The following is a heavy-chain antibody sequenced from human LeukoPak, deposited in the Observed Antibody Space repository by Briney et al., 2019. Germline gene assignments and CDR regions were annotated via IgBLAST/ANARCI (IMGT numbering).Heavy chain of an antibody. Sequence: SETLSLTCTVSGGSISSGDYYWSWIRQPPGKGLEWIGYIYYSGSTYYNPSLKSRVTISVDTSKNQFSLKLSSVTAAGTAVYYCARAGGSGSYLPNIFDYWGQGTLVTVSS. V-gene: IGHV4-30-4*08. CDR1: GGSISSGDYY. J-gene: IGHJ4*02. D-gene: IGHD3-10*01. CDR3: ARAGGSGSYLPNIFDY. CDR2: IYYSGST.